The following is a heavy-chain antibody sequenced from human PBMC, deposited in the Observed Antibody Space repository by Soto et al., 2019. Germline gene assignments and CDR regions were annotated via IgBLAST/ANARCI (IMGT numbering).Heavy chain of an antibody. CDR2: ISGSGGST. D-gene: IGHD1-7*01. V-gene: IGHV3-23*01. CDR1: GFTFSSYV. J-gene: IGHJ3*02. Sequence: EVQLLESGGGLVQPGGSLRLSCAASGFTFSSYVMSWVRQAPGKGLEWVSAISGSGGSTYYAGSVKGRFTISRDNSKNTRYLQMNSLRGEDTAVYYCAKGGLALELLGAFDIWGQGTMVTVSS. CDR3: AKGGLALELLGAFDI.